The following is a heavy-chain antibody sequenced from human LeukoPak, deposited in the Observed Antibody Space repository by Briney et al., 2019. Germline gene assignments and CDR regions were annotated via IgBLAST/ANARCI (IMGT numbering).Heavy chain of an antibody. D-gene: IGHD3-9*01. V-gene: IGHV3-7*01. CDR3: ARDRFFDWFNPFDY. CDR2: IKQDGSAK. Sequence: GGSLRLSCAVSGFTFSSFWMSWVRQAPGKGLEWVANIKQDGSAKNYLDSVKGRFTISRDNAKNSLYLQMNSLRAEDTAVYYCARDRFFDWFNPFDYWGQGTLVTVSS. J-gene: IGHJ4*02. CDR1: GFTFSSFW.